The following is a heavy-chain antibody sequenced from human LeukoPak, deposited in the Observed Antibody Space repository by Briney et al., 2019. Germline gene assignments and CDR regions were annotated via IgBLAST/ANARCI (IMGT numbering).Heavy chain of an antibody. J-gene: IGHJ4*02. CDR2: IKKDGSEK. CDR1: GFTFSSYA. D-gene: IGHD2-15*01. V-gene: IGHV3-7*03. CDR3: TTDTWYSAGH. Sequence: GGSLRLSCAASGFTFSSYAMSWVRQAPGKGLEWVAIIKKDGSEKYYVDSMKGRFTISRDNAKNSLFLQMNSLRAEDTAIYYCTTDTWYSAGHWGQGTLVTVSS.